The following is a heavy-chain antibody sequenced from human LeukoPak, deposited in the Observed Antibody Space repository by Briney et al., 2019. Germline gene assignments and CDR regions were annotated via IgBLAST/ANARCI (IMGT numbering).Heavy chain of an antibody. Sequence: SETLSLTCTVSGGSISSYYWSWIRQPPGKGLEWIGYIYYSGSTNYNPSLKSRVTMSVDTSKNQFSLKLSSVTAADTAVYYCARERMSLLDYWGQGTLVTVSS. J-gene: IGHJ4*02. D-gene: IGHD2-15*01. CDR1: GGSISSYY. CDR3: ARERMSLLDY. CDR2: IYYSGST. V-gene: IGHV4-59*12.